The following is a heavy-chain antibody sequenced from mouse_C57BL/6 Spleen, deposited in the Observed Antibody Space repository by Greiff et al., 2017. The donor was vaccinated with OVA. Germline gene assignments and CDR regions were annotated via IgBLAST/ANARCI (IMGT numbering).Heavy chain of an antibody. J-gene: IGHJ3*01. CDR3: TKNYYGSIFAD. D-gene: IGHD1-1*01. CDR2: IDPETGGT. CDR1: GYTFTDYE. Sequence: QVQLQQSGAELVRPGASVTLSCKASGYTFTDYEMHWVKQTPVHGLEWIGAIDPETGGTAYNQKFKGKAILTADKSSSTAYMELRSLTSEDSAVYYCTKNYYGSIFADWGQGTLVTVSA. V-gene: IGHV1-15*01.